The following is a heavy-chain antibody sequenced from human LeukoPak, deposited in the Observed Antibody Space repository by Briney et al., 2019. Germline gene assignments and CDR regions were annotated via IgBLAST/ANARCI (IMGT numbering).Heavy chain of an antibody. J-gene: IGHJ5*02. Sequence: ASVKVSCKASGGTFSSYAISWVRQAPGQGLEWMGRINPNSGGTNYAQKFQDRVTMTRDTSISTAYMELSRLRSDDTAVYYCARASVAHENWFDPWGQGTLVTVSS. D-gene: IGHD2-21*01. CDR3: ARASVAHENWFDP. CDR1: GGTFSSYA. V-gene: IGHV1-2*06. CDR2: INPNSGGT.